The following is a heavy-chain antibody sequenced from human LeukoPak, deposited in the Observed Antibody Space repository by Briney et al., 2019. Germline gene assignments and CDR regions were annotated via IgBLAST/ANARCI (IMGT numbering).Heavy chain of an antibody. J-gene: IGHJ3*02. CDR1: GGAISSSYYY. CDR2: IYRSGSR. Sequence: HPSETLSLTCTVSGGAISSSYYYWAWIRQPPGKGLEWIGTIYRSGSRYSKPSLESRVSISVDTSKNHFSLNLNSVTAADTAVYYCARQGCVTSDCFFKRTFDIWGQGTMVTVSS. D-gene: IGHD2-21*02. V-gene: IGHV4-39*01. CDR3: ARQGCVTSDCFFKRTFDI.